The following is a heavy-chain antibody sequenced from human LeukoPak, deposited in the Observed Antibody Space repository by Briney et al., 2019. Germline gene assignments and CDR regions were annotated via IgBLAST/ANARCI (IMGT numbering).Heavy chain of an antibody. J-gene: IGHJ4*02. V-gene: IGHV4-30-4*01. CDR1: GGSISSGDYY. CDR3: ARGEDYGDTFDY. D-gene: IGHD4-17*01. Sequence: SETPSLTCTVSGGSISSGDYYWSWIRQPPGKGLEWIGYIYYSGSTYYNPSLKSRVTISVDTSKNQFSLKLSSVTAADTAVYYCARGEDYGDTFDYWGQGTLVTVSS. CDR2: IYYSGST.